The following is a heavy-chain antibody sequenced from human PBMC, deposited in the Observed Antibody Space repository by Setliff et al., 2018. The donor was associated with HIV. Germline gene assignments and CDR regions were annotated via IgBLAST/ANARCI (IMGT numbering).Heavy chain of an antibody. J-gene: IGHJ3*02. Sequence: ASVKVSCKASGYSFTTYSLNWVRQVPGQGVEWMGWISSNTGNPTYAQDFTGRFVFSLDTSVNTAYLQITTLKAEDSAVYYCARANIYSDAFDIWGRGTMVTVSS. D-gene: IGHD2-21*01. CDR3: ARANIYSDAFDI. CDR2: ISSNTGNP. CDR1: GYSFTTYS. V-gene: IGHV7-4-1*02.